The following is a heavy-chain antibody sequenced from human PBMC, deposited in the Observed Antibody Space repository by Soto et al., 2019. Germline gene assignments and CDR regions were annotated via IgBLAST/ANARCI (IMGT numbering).Heavy chain of an antibody. CDR3: ARHDCISSSCYYYYYYSMDV. CDR2: ILPIFDTA. Sequence: QVPLVQAWAGVEKPGSSAEVSCKASGGNFSSYSISWVGKAPGPGLWWVGGILPIFDTANYAQKFQGRVTITADESTSTAYMELSSLRSEDTAVYYCARHDCISSSCYYYYYYSMDVWGQGTTVTVSS. D-gene: IGHD2-2*01. CDR1: GGNFSSYS. J-gene: IGHJ6*02. V-gene: IGHV1-69*12.